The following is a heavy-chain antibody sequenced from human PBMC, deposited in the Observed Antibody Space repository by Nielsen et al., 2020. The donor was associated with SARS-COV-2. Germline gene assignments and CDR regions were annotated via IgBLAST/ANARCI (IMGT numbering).Heavy chain of an antibody. CDR3: ARGAGRYWEATYFDY. CDR2: ISYDGSND. Sequence: GESLKISCAGFTFSPYAMHWVRQAPGKGLDWVAVISYDGSNDFYADSVKGRFTISRDNSKNTLYLQMNSLRAEDTAIYYCARGAGRYWEATYFDYWGQGTLVTVSS. D-gene: IGHD3-10*01. V-gene: IGHV3-30-3*01. CDR1: GFTFSPYA. J-gene: IGHJ4*02.